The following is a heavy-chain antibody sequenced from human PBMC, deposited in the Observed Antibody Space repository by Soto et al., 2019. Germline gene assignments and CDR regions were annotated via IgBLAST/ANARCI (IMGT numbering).Heavy chain of an antibody. CDR2: ISGSGGST. D-gene: IGHD2-15*01. CDR3: AKDTVYDIVVVVAATGAWFDP. V-gene: IGHV3-23*01. J-gene: IGHJ5*02. CDR1: GFTFSSYA. Sequence: GGSLRLSCAASGFTFSSYAMSWVRQAPGKGLEWVSAISGSGGSTYYADSVKGRFTISRDNSKNTLYLQMNSLRAEDTAVYYCAKDTVYDIVVVVAATGAWFDPWGQGT.